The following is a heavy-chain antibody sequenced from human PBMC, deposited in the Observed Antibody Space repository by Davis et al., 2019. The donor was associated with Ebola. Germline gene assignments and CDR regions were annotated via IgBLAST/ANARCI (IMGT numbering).Heavy chain of an antibody. CDR2: IVVGSGNT. Sequence: SVKVSCKASGFTFTSSAVQWVRQARGQRLEWIGWIVVGSGNTNYAQKFQERVTITRDMSTSTAYMELSSLRSEDTAVYYCATGPFDIVVVPAAMRGSYYYGMDVWGQGTTVTVSS. J-gene: IGHJ6*02. CDR3: ATGPFDIVVVPAAMRGSYYYGMDV. V-gene: IGHV1-58*01. CDR1: GFTFTSSA. D-gene: IGHD2-2*01.